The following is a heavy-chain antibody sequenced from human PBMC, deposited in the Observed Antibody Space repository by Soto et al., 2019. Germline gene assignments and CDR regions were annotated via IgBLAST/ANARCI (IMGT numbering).Heavy chain of an antibody. CDR2: IYPGDSDT. D-gene: IGHD3-16*01. V-gene: IGHV5-51*01. CDR3: ERPLGGAPREYYFDY. CDR1: GYSFVSYW. Sequence: PGESLKISCKGSGYSFVSYWIGWVRQMPGKGLEWMGIIYPGDSDTRYSPSFQGQVTISADKSISTAYLQWSSLKASDTAMYYCERPLGGAPREYYFDYWGQGTLVTVSS. J-gene: IGHJ4*02.